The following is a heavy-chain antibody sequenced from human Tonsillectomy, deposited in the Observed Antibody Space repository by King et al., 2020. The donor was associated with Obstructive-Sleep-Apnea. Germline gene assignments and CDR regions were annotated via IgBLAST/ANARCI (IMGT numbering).Heavy chain of an antibody. CDR3: ARVDYTNYEESGY. D-gene: IGHD4-11*01. J-gene: IGHJ4*02. Sequence: VQLVESGGGQVKPGGSLRLSCAASGFTFSSYNMNWVRQAPGKGLEWVSSISSSSRYIYYADSVKGRFTISRDNAKNSLYLQMNSLRAEDMAVYYCARVDYTNYEESGYWGQGTLVTVSS. V-gene: IGHV3-21*01. CDR2: ISSSSRYI. CDR1: GFTFSSYN.